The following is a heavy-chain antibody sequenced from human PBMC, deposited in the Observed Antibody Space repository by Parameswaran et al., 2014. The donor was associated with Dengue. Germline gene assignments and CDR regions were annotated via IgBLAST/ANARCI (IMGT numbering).Heavy chain of an antibody. D-gene: IGHD2-2*01. CDR2: INHSGST. Sequence: PGKGLEWIGEINHSGSTNYNPSLKSRVTISVDTSKNQFSLKLSSVTAADTAVYYCARVGVPAAGLSSVTRYWGQGTLVTVSS. J-gene: IGHJ4*02. CDR3: ARVGVPAAGLSSVTRY. V-gene: IGHV4-34*01.